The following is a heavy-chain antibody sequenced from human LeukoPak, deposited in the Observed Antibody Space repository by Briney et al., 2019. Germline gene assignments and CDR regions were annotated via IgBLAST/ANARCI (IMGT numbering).Heavy chain of an antibody. J-gene: IGHJ3*02. CDR3: ARGRSITILRGVAISDGFDI. V-gene: IGHV3-30-3*01. CDR1: GFTFSSYA. Sequence: GGSLRLSCAASGFTFSSYAMHWVRQAPGKGLEWVAVISYDGSNKYYADSVKGRFTISRDNSKNTLYLQMNSLRAEDTAFYYCARGRSITILRGVAISDGFDIWGQGTMVTVSS. CDR2: ISYDGSNK. D-gene: IGHD3-10*01.